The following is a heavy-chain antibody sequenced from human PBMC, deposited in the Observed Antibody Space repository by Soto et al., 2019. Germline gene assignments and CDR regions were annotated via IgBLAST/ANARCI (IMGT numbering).Heavy chain of an antibody. V-gene: IGHV1-18*04. D-gene: IGHD3-3*01. CDR3: AGSYFDAWSEYSNPVKY. J-gene: IGHJ4*02. CDR2: ISTKSGNT. CDR1: GYTFANYD. Sequence: QVQLVQSAAEVKKPGASVKVSCKASGYTFANYDISWVRQAPGQGLEWMGWISTKSGNTEYAQNVQGRVTLTADSSTMTVHLYLRSLRSHDTAVYYCAGSYFDAWSEYSNPVKYWGQGPLVAVSS.